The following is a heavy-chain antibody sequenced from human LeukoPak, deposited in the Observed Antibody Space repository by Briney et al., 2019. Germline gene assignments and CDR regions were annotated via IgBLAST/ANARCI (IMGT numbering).Heavy chain of an antibody. CDR1: GGSISSYY. J-gene: IGHJ5*02. CDR3: ARHLSSDNWFDP. CDR2: IYYSGST. Sequence: SETLSLTCTVCGGSISSYYWSWIRQPQGKGLEWIGYIYYSGSTNYNPSLKSRVTISVDTSKNQFSLKLSSVTAADTAVYYCARHLSSDNWFDPWGQGTLVTVSS. V-gene: IGHV4-59*08.